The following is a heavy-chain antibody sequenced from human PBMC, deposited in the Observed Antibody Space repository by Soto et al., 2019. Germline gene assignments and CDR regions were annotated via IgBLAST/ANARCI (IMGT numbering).Heavy chain of an antibody. J-gene: IGHJ6*03. CDR2: IYHSGST. D-gene: IGHD3-10*01. CDR3: ARARYYGSGSYYKGNYYYYYMDV. V-gene: IGHV4-4*02. Sequence: QVQLQESGPGLVKPSGTLSLTCAVSSGSTSSSNWWSWVRQPPGKGLEWIGEIYHSGSTNYNPSLKSRVTISVDKSKNQFSLKLSSVTAADTAVYYCARARYYGSGSYYKGNYYYYYMDVWGKGTTVTVSS. CDR1: SGSTSSSNW.